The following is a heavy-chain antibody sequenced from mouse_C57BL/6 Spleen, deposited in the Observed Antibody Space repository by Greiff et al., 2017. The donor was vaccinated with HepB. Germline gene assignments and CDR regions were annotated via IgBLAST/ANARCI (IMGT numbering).Heavy chain of an antibody. D-gene: IGHD1-1*01. CDR3: APITTVVARDWYFDV. V-gene: IGHV1-82*01. Sequence: VQRVESGPELVKPGASVKISCKASGYAFSSSWMNWVKQRPGKGLEWIGRIYPGDGDTNYNGKFKGKATLTADKSSSTAYMQLSSLTSEDSAVYFCAPITTVVARDWYFDVWGTGTTVTVSS. J-gene: IGHJ1*03. CDR1: GYAFSSSW. CDR2: IYPGDGDT.